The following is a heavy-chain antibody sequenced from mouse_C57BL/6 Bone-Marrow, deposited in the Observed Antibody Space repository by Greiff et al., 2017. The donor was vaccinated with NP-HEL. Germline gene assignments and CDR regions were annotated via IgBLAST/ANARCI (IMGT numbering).Heavy chain of an antibody. D-gene: IGHD1-1*01. CDR2: IDPENGDT. Sequence: EVKLQESGAELVRPGASVKLSCTASGFNIKDDYMHWVKQRPEQGLEWIGWIDPENGDTEYASKFQGKSTITADTSSNTAYLQLSSLTSEDTAVYYCTILITTVVAPYYFDYWGQGTTLTVSS. CDR3: TILITTVVAPYYFDY. CDR1: GFNIKDDY. V-gene: IGHV14-4*01. J-gene: IGHJ2*01.